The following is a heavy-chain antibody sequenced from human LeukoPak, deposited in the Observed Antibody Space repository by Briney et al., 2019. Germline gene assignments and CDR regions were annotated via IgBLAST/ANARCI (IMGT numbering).Heavy chain of an antibody. Sequence: SETLSLTCTVSGGSISSYYWSWIRQPPGKGREWIGYIYYSGSTNYNPSLKSRVTISVDTSKNQFSLKLSSVTAADTAVYYCASQLLWFGEVFTYWGQGSLVTVS. D-gene: IGHD3-10*01. J-gene: IGHJ4*02. CDR2: IYYSGST. CDR1: GGSISSYY. CDR3: ASQLLWFGEVFTY. V-gene: IGHV4-59*01.